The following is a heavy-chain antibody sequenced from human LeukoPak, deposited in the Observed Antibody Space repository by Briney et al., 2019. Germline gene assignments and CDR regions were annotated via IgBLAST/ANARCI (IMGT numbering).Heavy chain of an antibody. CDR2: ISAYNGYT. J-gene: IGHJ4*02. D-gene: IGHD3-22*01. Sequence: VSVKVSCKASGYTFTSYGISWVRQAPGQGLEWMGWISAYNGYTKYVEKVQGRVTMTTDTSTSTAYMELRSLRSDDTAVYFCARAYDSSAYRHPGFDYWGQGTLVTVSS. CDR1: GYTFTSYG. V-gene: IGHV1-18*01. CDR3: ARAYDSSAYRHPGFDY.